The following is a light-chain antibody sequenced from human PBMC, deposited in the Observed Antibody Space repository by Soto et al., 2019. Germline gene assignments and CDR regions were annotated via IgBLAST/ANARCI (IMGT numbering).Light chain of an antibody. CDR2: RNN. CDR3: AAWDDTLDAQV. Sequence: QSVLTQSPSASGTTEQRVTISCSGSRSNIGRNFAYWYQHVPGTAPRLLIQRNNERPSGVPDRFSGSKSGTSVSLAISGLRSDDEATYYCAAWDDTLDAQVFGGGTQLTVL. V-gene: IGLV1-47*01. J-gene: IGLJ3*02. CDR1: RSNIGRNF.